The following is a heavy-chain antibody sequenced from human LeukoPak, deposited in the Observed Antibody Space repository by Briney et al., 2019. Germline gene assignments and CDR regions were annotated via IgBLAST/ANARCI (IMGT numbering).Heavy chain of an antibody. J-gene: IGHJ4*02. CDR3: ARSQQLVPCALDY. Sequence: SETLSLTCAVYGGSFSGNCWTLIRQTPGRGLEWIGESSPTGDITGYNPSLKGRATISVDSSKNQFSLKLTSVTAADTAVYYCARSQQLVPCALDYWGQGTLVTVSS. V-gene: IGHV4-34*01. CDR1: GGSFSGNC. D-gene: IGHD6-13*01. CDR2: SSPTGDIT.